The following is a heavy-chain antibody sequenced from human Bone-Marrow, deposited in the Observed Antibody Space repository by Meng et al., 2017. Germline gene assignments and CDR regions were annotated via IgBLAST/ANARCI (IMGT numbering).Heavy chain of an antibody. CDR1: GGSISSGNHY. Sequence: QGQLQRSGPGLVKPSPPLSLTCTGSGGSISSGNHYWSWIRQHPGKGLEYIGYIYYSGSTYYNPSLKSRVIISVDTSKNQFSLRLNSVTAADTAVYYCASLYGDSSVWYLDLWGRGTLVTVSS. V-gene: IGHV4-31*03. D-gene: IGHD4-17*01. CDR2: IYYSGST. CDR3: ASLYGDSSVWYLDL. J-gene: IGHJ2*01.